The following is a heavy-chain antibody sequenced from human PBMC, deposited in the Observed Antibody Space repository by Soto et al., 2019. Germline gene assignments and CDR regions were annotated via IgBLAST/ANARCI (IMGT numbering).Heavy chain of an antibody. CDR3: ARDRAVVVTAAFDI. CDR1: GGTFSSYA. Sequence: QVQLVQSGAEVKKPGSSVKVSCKASGGTFSSYAISWVRQAPGQGLEWMGGIIPIFGTANYAQKFQGRVTITADKSTSTAYMELSSLRSEDTAVYYGARDRAVVVTAAFDIWGQGTMVTVSS. CDR2: IIPIFGTA. D-gene: IGHD3-22*01. J-gene: IGHJ3*02. V-gene: IGHV1-69*06.